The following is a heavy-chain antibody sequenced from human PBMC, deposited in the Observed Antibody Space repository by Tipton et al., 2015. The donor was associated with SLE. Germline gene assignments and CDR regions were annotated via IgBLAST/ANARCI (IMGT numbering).Heavy chain of an antibody. D-gene: IGHD2-8*01. V-gene: IGHV4-61*02. Sequence: TLSLTCTVSGDSFSSGSSSWNWVRQPAGKGLEWIGLIYNSGITNYNPSLQSPVTLSIDTSKNQFSLKMRSVTAADTAVYFCARGYCSDGVCYGFGFFDYWGQGNLVTVSS. J-gene: IGHJ4*02. CDR3: ARGYCSDGVCYGFGFFDY. CDR1: GDSFSSGSSS. CDR2: IYNSGIT.